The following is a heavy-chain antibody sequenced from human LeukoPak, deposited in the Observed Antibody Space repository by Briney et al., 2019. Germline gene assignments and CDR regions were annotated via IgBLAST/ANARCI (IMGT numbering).Heavy chain of an antibody. V-gene: IGHV4-39*01. J-gene: IGHJ4*02. CDR1: GGSISSYY. D-gene: IGHD3-10*01. Sequence: PSETLSLTCTVSGGSISSYYWGWIRQPPGKGLEWIGSIYYSGSTYYNPSLKSRVTISVDTSKNQFSLKLSSVTAADTAVYYCAGTLLLWFGDSFDYWGQGTLVTVSS. CDR2: IYYSGST. CDR3: AGTLLLWFGDSFDY.